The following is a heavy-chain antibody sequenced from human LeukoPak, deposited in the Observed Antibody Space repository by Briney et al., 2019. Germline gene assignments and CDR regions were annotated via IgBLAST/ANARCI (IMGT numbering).Heavy chain of an antibody. J-gene: IGHJ6*02. Sequence: PSETLSLTCPVSGGSISSYYWSWIRQPAGKGLEWIGRIYSSGSTNYSPSLKSRVTISVDRSKSQFSLRLSSVTAADTAVYYCARGGGTLADYYYYDLDVWGQGTTVTVSS. CDR3: ARGGGTLADYYYYDLDV. D-gene: IGHD1-1*01. CDR1: GGSISSYY. CDR2: IYSSGST. V-gene: IGHV4-4*07.